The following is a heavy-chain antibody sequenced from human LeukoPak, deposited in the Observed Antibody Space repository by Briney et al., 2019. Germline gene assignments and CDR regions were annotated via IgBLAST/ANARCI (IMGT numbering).Heavy chain of an antibody. J-gene: IGHJ4*02. CDR2: VHYSGKT. CDR3: ARSFMGAV. CDR1: GDSFSGYY. Sequence: SETLSLTCTVSGDSFSGYYYSWIRQPPGKGLEWIGYVHYSGKTNYNPSLTGRVTISLDTWSNQLFLRLSPVTAADTAMYYCARSFMGAVWGQGALVTVSS. D-gene: IGHD3-16*01. V-gene: IGHV4-59*01.